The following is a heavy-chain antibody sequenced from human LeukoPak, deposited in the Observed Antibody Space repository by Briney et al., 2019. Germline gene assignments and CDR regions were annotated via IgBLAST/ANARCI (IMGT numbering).Heavy chain of an antibody. CDR3: GKDTVEWLGPFVI. CDR2: IYTSGST. D-gene: IGHD3-3*01. Sequence: SETLSLTCTVSGGSISSYYWSWIRQPAGKGLEWVGRIYTSGSTNYNPSLKSRVTMSVDTSKNQFSLKLSSMTAGDRGVFQCGKDTVEWLGPFVIWGERTMVTVSS. J-gene: IGHJ3*02. CDR1: GGSISSYY. V-gene: IGHV4-4*07.